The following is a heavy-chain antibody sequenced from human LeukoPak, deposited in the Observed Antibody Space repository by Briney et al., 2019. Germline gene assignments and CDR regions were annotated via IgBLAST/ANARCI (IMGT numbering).Heavy chain of an antibody. Sequence: ASVKVSCKASGYTFTNYDINWVRQATGQGLEWMGWMNPNSGNTGYAQKFQGRVTMTRNTSISTAYMELSSLRSEDTALYYCARDITGATKGGWFDTWGQGTPVTVSS. CDR1: GYTFTNYD. CDR3: ARDITGATKGGWFDT. V-gene: IGHV1-8*01. J-gene: IGHJ5*02. CDR2: MNPNSGNT. D-gene: IGHD1-7*01.